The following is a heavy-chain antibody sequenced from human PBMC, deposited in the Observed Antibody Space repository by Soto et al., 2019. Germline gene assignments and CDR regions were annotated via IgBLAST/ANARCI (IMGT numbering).Heavy chain of an antibody. CDR1: GGTFSTYS. J-gene: IGHJ6*02. CDR3: ARHDCISTSCYYYYYYSMDV. D-gene: IGHD2-2*01. CDR2: IIPMLGVR. Sequence: SVKVSCKDSGGTFSTYSMFWVRQAPGQGLEWMGRIIPMLGVRNYAQRFQGRVTITADESTSTAYMELSSLRSEDTAVYYCARHDCISTSCYYYYYYSMDVWGQGTTVTVSS. V-gene: IGHV1-69*02.